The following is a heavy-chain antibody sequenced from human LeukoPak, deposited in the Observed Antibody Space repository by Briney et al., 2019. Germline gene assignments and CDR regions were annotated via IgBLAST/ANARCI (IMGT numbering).Heavy chain of an antibody. CDR1: GYTFTSYD. V-gene: IGHV1-8*01. CDR3: ARGPIGYCSGGSCLSPYYFDY. CDR2: TNPNSGNT. Sequence: ASVKVSCKASGYTFTSYDINWVRQATGQGLEWMGWTNPNSGNTGYAQKFQGRVTMTRNTSISTAYMELSSLRSEDTAVYYCARGPIGYCSGGSCLSPYYFDYWGQGTLVTVSS. J-gene: IGHJ4*02. D-gene: IGHD2-15*01.